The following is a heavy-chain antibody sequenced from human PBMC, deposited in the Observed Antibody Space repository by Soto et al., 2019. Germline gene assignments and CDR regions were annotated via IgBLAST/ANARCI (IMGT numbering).Heavy chain of an antibody. D-gene: IGHD5-12*01. CDR1: GGSISSSSYY. J-gene: IGHJ4*01. Sequence: PSETLSLTCTVSGGSISSSSYYWGWIRQPPGKGLEWIGSIYYDGSPYYNPSLKSRVTVSVDTSRNQFSLKLSSVTAADTAVYYCARQGGRWLQLNFWGHGTLVTVSS. CDR3: ARQGGRWLQLNF. V-gene: IGHV4-39*01. CDR2: IYYDGSP.